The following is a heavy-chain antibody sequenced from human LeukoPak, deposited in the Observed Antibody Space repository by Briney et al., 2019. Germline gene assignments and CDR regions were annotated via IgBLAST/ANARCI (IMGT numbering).Heavy chain of an antibody. D-gene: IGHD6-13*01. CDR3: AKGGVAAARDY. CDR1: GFTFSNYA. CDR2: ISGSGGST. Sequence: GGSLRLSCAASGFTFSNYAMTWVRQAAGKGLEWVSGISGSGGSTHYADSVKGRFTISRDNSKNTLYMQMNSLRTEDTAVYYCAKGGVAAARDYWGQGTLVTVSS. J-gene: IGHJ4*02. V-gene: IGHV3-23*01.